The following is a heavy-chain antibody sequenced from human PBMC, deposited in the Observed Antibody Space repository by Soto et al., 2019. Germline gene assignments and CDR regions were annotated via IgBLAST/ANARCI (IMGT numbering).Heavy chain of an antibody. Sequence: QVQLVQYGAEVKKPGSSVRVSCKASGGSFISYAFSWVRQAPGQGLEWMGGIIPISGTVNHAEKFQDRVMMTADESTSNGYMEVSSLRPEDTAVYYCERVRSYSYGYRLDDFDYWGQGTLVSVSS. V-gene: IGHV1-69*01. D-gene: IGHD5-18*01. CDR3: ERVRSYSYGYRLDDFDY. J-gene: IGHJ4*02. CDR1: GGSFISYA. CDR2: IIPISGTV.